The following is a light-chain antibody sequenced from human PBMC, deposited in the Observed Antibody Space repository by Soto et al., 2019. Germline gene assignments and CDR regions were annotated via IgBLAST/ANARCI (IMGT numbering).Light chain of an antibody. V-gene: IGKV1-39*01. J-gene: IGKJ1*01. CDR1: QTVNTY. Sequence: DIQMTQSPSSLSASVGDRFTITCRASQTVNTYLHWYQQKPGKAPKLLIYAASNLQSGVPSRFSGSGSGTNFTLSLNSLQPEDFATYYCQQGYSNPWTFGQGTKVDIK. CDR2: AAS. CDR3: QQGYSNPWT.